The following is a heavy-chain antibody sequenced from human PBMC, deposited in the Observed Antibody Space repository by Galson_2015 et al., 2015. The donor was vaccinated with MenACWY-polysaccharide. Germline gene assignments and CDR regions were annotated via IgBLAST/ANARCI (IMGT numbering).Heavy chain of an antibody. CDR3: AASEVVTAHSYFDY. V-gene: IGHV4-39*01. Sequence: SETLSLTCTVSGGSISNSSYYWGWIRQPPGKGLEWIGSIYYSGSTYYNPSLKSRVTISVDTSKNQFSLKLSSVTAADTAVYYCAASEVVTAHSYFDYWGQGTLVTVSS. J-gene: IGHJ4*02. D-gene: IGHD2-21*02. CDR2: IYYSGST. CDR1: GGSISNSSYY.